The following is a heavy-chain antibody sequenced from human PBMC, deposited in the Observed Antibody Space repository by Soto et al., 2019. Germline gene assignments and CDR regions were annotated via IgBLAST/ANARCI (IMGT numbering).Heavy chain of an antibody. CDR1: GGSFSGYY. Sequence: QVQLQQWGAGLLKPSETLSLTCAVYGGSFSGYYWSWIRQPPGKELEWIGEINHSGSTNYNPSLKSRVTISVDTSKNQFSLKLSSVTAADTAVYYCAREPYSSSWGPWFDPWGQGTLVTVSS. J-gene: IGHJ5*02. CDR3: AREPYSSSWGPWFDP. CDR2: INHSGST. V-gene: IGHV4-34*01. D-gene: IGHD6-13*01.